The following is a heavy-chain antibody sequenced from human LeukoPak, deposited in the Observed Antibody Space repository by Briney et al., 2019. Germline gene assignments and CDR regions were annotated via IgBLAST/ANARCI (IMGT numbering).Heavy chain of an antibody. CDR3: AKNGYSSSWYPDY. V-gene: IGHV3-9*01. D-gene: IGHD6-13*01. CDR1: GFTFDDYA. J-gene: IGHJ4*02. CDR2: ISWNSGSI. Sequence: PGGSLRLSCAASGFTFDDYAMRWVRQAPGKGLEWVSGISWNSGSIGYADSVKGRFTISRDNAKNSLYLQMNSLRAEDTALYYCAKNGYSSSWYPDYWGQGTLVTVSS.